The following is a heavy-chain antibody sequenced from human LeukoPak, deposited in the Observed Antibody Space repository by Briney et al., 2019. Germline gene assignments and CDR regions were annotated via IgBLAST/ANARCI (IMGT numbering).Heavy chain of an antibody. CDR2: ISAYNGNT. J-gene: IGHJ6*03. CDR1: GYTFTSYG. V-gene: IGHV1-18*01. D-gene: IGHD3-10*01. Sequence: WPSVKVSCKASGYTFTSYGISWVRQAPGQGLEWMGWISAYNGNTNYAQKLQGRVTITADESTSTAYMELSSLRSEDTAVYYCARCLSPGMVRGVYYYYYMDVWGKGTTVTISS. CDR3: ARCLSPGMVRGVYYYYYMDV.